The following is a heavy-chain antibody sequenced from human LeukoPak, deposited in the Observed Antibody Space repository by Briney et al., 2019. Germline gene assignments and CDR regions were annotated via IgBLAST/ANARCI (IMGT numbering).Heavy chain of an antibody. CDR2: VNPNSGGT. D-gene: IGHD2-2*01. CDR1: GYTFTGYY. Sequence: GASVKVSCKASGYTFTGYYMHWVRQVPGQGLEWMGWVNPNSGGTNYAQKCQGRVTMTRDTSISTAYMELSRLRSDDTAVYYCARVYCSSTSCRRAYFDYWGQGTLVTVSP. J-gene: IGHJ4*02. CDR3: ARVYCSSTSCRRAYFDY. V-gene: IGHV1-2*02.